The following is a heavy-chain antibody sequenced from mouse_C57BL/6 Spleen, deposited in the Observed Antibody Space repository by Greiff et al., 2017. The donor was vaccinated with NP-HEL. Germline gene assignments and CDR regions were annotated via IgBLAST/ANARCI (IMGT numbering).Heavy chain of an antibody. Sequence: QVQLQQPGAELVKPGASVKLSCKASGYTFTSYWIHWVKQRPGRGLEWIGRIDPNGGGTKYNEKFKRKATLTVDKPSSTAYMRLSSLTSEDSAVYYCARSRDMTTVVATEMDYWGQGTSVTVSS. D-gene: IGHD1-1*01. V-gene: IGHV1-72*01. CDR3: ARSRDMTTVVATEMDY. CDR2: IDPNGGGT. J-gene: IGHJ4*01. CDR1: GYTFTSYW.